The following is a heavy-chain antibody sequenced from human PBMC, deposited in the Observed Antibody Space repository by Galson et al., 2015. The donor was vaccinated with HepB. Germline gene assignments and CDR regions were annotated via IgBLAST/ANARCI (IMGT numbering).Heavy chain of an antibody. CDR1: GFTFRSYG. D-gene: IGHD2-15*01. V-gene: IGHV3-33*01. J-gene: IGHJ6*02. CDR2: IWYDGSNK. Sequence: SLRLSCAASGFTFRSYGMHWVRQAPGKGLEWVAVIWYDGSNKYYADSVKGRFTISRDNSKNTLYLQMNSLRAEDTAVYYCARGGRRPPRGPGYCSGGSCYSYYYYGMDVWGQGTTVTVSS. CDR3: ARGGRRPPRGPGYCSGGSCYSYYYYGMDV.